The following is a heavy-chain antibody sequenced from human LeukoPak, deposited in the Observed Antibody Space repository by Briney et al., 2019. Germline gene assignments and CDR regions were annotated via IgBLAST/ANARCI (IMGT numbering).Heavy chain of an antibody. D-gene: IGHD6-6*01. CDR2: INAGNGDT. CDR3: ARSSSDTFDI. V-gene: IGHV1-3*01. CDR1: GYTFTNYA. Sequence: ASVNVSCKASGYTFTNYAMHWVRQAPGQRLEWMGWINAGNGDTKYSQKFQGRVTITRDTSASTAYLDLSSPRSEDTAVYYCARSSSDTFDIWGQGTMVTVSS. J-gene: IGHJ3*02.